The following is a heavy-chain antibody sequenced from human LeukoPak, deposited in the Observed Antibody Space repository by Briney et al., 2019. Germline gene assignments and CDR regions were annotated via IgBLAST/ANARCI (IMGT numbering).Heavy chain of an antibody. CDR3: ARERRYCSSTSCYKTLDY. CDR2: INPNSGGT. V-gene: IGHV1-2*02. J-gene: IGHJ4*02. CDR1: GYTFTGYY. D-gene: IGHD2-2*02. Sequence: ASVKVSCKASGYTFTGYYMHWVRQATGQGLEWMGWINPNSGGTNYAQKFQGRVTMTRDTSISTAYMELSRLRSDDTAVYYCARERRYCSSTSCYKTLDYWGQGTLVTVSS.